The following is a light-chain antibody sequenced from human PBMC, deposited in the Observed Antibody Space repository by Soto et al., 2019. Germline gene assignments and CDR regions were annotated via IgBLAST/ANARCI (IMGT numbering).Light chain of an antibody. V-gene: IGKV3-20*01. J-gene: IGKJ1*01. CDR3: HQYDSWT. CDR2: GAS. CDR1: QSFNSIY. Sequence: IMLTQPPGTLSLTPGERATLSCRASQSFNSIYLAWYQQKPGQAPRLLIYGASSRATGIPDRFSGSGSGIDFTLTISRLEPEDFAVYYCHQYDSWTFGQGTKVDI.